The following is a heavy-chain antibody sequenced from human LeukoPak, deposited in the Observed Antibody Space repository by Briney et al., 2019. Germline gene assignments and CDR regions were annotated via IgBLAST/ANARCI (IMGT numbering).Heavy chain of an antibody. J-gene: IGHJ4*02. V-gene: IGHV4-34*01. CDR1: GGSFSGYY. CDR3: ARGLHSSGWYYFDY. D-gene: IGHD6-19*01. CDR2: INHSGSP. Sequence: SETLSLTCAVYGGSFSGYYWSWMRQPPGKGLEWIGEINHSGSPNYNPSLKSRVTISVDTSKNQFSLKLSSVTAADTAVYYCARGLHSSGWYYFDYWGQGTLVTVSS.